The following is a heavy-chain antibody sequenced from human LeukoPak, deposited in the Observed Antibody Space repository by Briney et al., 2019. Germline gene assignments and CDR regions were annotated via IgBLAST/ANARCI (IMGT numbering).Heavy chain of an antibody. CDR1: GGSVSSGFYY. D-gene: IGHD3-10*01. Sequence: SETLSLTRTVSGGSVSSGFYYWSWIRHPPGKGLEWMGYIYDSGSTKYNPSLKSRVTISVDTSKNQFSLKLSSVTAADTAVYYCAARGQGSSLSYFEYWGQGTLVTVSS. V-gene: IGHV4-61*01. CDR3: AARGQGSSLSYFEY. J-gene: IGHJ4*02. CDR2: IYDSGST.